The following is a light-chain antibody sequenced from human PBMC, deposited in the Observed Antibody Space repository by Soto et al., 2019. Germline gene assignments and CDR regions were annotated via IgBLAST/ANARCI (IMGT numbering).Light chain of an antibody. CDR1: SSDVGGYDF. CDR3: NSYTSTSARV. Sequence: QSALTQPASVSGSPGQSITISCTGTSSDVGGYDFVSWYQQHPGKAPELIIYEVSNRPSGVSHRFSGSKSGNTASLTISGLQAEDEADYYCNSYTSTSARVFGGGTKLTVL. V-gene: IGLV2-14*01. CDR2: EVS. J-gene: IGLJ3*02.